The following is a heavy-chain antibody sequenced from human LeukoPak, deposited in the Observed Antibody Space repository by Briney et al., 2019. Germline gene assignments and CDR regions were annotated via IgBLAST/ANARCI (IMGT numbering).Heavy chain of an antibody. V-gene: IGHV3-30*02. CDR2: IRNDGTNK. J-gene: IGHJ6*03. Sequence: PGGSLGLSCAASGFTFSSYGMHWVRQAPGKGLEWVAFIRNDGTNKYYADSVKGRFTISRDKSKNTLYLQMNSLRAEDTAVYYCARPYSSNVYYYYYMDVWGKGTTVTISS. CDR1: GFTFSSYG. D-gene: IGHD6-13*01. CDR3: ARPYSSNVYYYYYMDV.